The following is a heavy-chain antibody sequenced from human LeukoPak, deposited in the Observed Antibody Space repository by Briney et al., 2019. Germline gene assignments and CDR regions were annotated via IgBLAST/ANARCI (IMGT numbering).Heavy chain of an antibody. J-gene: IGHJ4*02. V-gene: IGHV3-23*01. D-gene: IGHD3-22*01. CDR2: ISDSGGYT. CDR1: GFTFSSYA. CDR3: AKYPRTVVVITDFDY. Sequence: GGSLRLPCAASGFTFSSYALTWVRQAPGKGLEWVSSISDSGGYTYYADSVKGRFTISRDNSKNTLYLQMNSLRAEDTAVYYCAKYPRTVVVITDFDYWGQGTLVTVSS.